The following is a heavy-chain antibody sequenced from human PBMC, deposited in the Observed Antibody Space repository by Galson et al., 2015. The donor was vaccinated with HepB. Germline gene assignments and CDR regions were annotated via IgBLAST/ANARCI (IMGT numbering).Heavy chain of an antibody. CDR2: ISIYNGKI. Sequence: SVKVSCKASGYTFTSYGISWVRQAPGQGLEWMGEISIYNGKINYVEKFQGRVTMTTDISTSTAYLELRSLTSDDTAVYYCARAEKTGLLWFGDGDHGGQGTLVIASS. V-gene: IGHV1-18*04. CDR3: ARAEKTGLLWFGDGDH. J-gene: IGHJ4*02. CDR1: GYTFTSYG. D-gene: IGHD3-10*01.